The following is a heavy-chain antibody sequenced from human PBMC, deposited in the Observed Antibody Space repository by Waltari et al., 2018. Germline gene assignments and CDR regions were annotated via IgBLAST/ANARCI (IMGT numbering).Heavy chain of an antibody. V-gene: IGHV1-3*01. CDR1: GYTFTSYA. D-gene: IGHD1-26*01. Sequence: QVQLVQSGAEVKKPGASVKVSCKASGYTFTSYAMPWVRQAPGQRLKWMGWMNAGKGNTKYAQTCQGRVTITRDTSASTACMGLGSLRSENTAVYYCARERDGGSYGYNWFDPWGQGTLVTVSS. CDR3: ARERDGGSYGYNWFDP. CDR2: MNAGKGNT. J-gene: IGHJ5*02.